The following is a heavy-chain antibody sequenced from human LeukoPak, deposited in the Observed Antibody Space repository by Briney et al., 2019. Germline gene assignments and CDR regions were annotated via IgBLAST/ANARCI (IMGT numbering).Heavy chain of an antibody. CDR3: AREGSGWSSFDY. J-gene: IGHJ4*02. CDR1: GFTFSSYS. Sequence: GGSLRLSCAASGFTFSSYSMNWVRQAPGKGLEWVSSISSSSSYIYYADSVKGRFTISRDNAKNSLYLQTNSLRAEDTAVYYCAREGSGWSSFDYWGQGTLVTVSS. D-gene: IGHD6-19*01. V-gene: IGHV3-21*04. CDR2: ISSSSSYI.